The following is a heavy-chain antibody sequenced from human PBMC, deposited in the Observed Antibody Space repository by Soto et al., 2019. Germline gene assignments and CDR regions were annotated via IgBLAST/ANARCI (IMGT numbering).Heavy chain of an antibody. V-gene: IGHV1-18*01. J-gene: IGHJ5*02. CDR2: ISAYNGNT. CDR1: GYSFTSYG. D-gene: IGHD1-26*01. Sequence: XSVKGACKASGYSFTSYGISWGRQAPGQGLEWMGWISAYNGNTNYAQKLQGRVTMTTDTSTSTAYMELRSLRSDDTAVYYCARPHRGSYSWFDPWGQGTLVTVSS. CDR3: ARPHRGSYSWFDP.